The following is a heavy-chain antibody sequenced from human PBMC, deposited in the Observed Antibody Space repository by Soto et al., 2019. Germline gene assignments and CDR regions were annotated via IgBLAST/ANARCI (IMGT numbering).Heavy chain of an antibody. CDR3: DRAIVVTVGGMDV. D-gene: IGHD5-12*01. V-gene: IGHV4-30-4*01. CDR1: GGSISNADYY. Sequence: QVQLQESGPGLVKPSQTLSLTCTVSGGSISNADYYWSWVRQPSGKGLEWIGYLYYSGSSFFNPSLKSRVTMPKVTSQKQFSLRLTSVTDADTAVYYCDRAIVVTVGGMDVWGRGTTVTVSS. CDR2: LYYSGSS. J-gene: IGHJ6*02.